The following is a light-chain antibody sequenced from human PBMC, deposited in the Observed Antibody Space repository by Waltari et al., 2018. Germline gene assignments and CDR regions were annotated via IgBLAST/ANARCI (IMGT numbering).Light chain of an antibody. CDR2: EVN. CDR3: SSYAGSNDFGV. J-gene: IGLJ2*01. CDR1: SSAVGGYNY. V-gene: IGLV2-8*01. Sequence: QSALNQPPSASGSLGQSVIISCTGTSSAVGGYNYVPWYQQHPGRAPKLMIYEVNKRPSGVPDRFSGSKSGNTASLTVSGLLAEDEADYYCSSYAGSNDFGVFGAGTKLTVL.